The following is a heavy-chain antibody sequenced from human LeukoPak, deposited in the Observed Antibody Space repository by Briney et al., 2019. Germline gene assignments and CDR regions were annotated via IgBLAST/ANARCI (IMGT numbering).Heavy chain of an antibody. V-gene: IGHV3-7*01. J-gene: IGHJ4*02. CDR1: GFTFSSYA. Sequence: GGSLRLSCAASGFTFSSYAMSWVRQAPGKGLEWVANIKQDGSEKYYVDSVKGRFTISRDNAKNSLYLQMNSLRAEDTAVYYCARDQYSSSWYDYFDYWGQGTLVTVSS. CDR3: ARDQYSSSWYDYFDY. CDR2: IKQDGSEK. D-gene: IGHD6-13*01.